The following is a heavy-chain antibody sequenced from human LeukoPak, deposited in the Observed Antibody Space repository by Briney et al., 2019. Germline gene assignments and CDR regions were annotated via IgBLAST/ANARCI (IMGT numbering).Heavy chain of an antibody. Sequence: ASVKVSCKASGYTFTGYYMHWVRQPPGPGLERVGWINPNSGGTNYAQKFQGRLTMTRDTSISTAYMELSRLRSDDTAVYYCAREGGITMVRGVIGWFDPWGQGTLVTVSS. D-gene: IGHD3-10*01. CDR1: GYTFTGYY. J-gene: IGHJ5*02. V-gene: IGHV1-2*02. CDR3: AREGGITMVRGVIGWFDP. CDR2: INPNSGGT.